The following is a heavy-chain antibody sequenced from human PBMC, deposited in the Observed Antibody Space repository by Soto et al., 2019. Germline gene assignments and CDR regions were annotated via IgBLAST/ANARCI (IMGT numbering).Heavy chain of an antibody. J-gene: IGHJ5*02. CDR3: ARELLWFGEFKGNWFEP. D-gene: IGHD3-10*01. CDR2: IYYSGST. V-gene: IGHV4-59*01. Sequence: PSETLSLTCTVSGGSISSYYWSWIRQPPGKGLEWIGYIYYSGSTNYNPSLKSRVTISVDTSKNQFSLKLSSVTAADTAVYYCARELLWFGEFKGNWFEPWGQGTLVTVSS. CDR1: GGSISSYY.